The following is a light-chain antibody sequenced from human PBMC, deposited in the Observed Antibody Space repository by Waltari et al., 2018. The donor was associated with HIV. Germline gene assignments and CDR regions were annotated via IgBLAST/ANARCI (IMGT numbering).Light chain of an antibody. J-gene: IGLJ3*02. CDR2: DVT. CDR3: SSYVGSSTSWL. Sequence: QSALTQPASVSGSPGPSIVISCTGTRDDVGYYNYVSWYQQHPGKVPKLVIYDVTSRPSGVSNRFSGSKSGNTASLTISGLRADDEADYYCSSYVGSSTSWLFGGGTKLTV. V-gene: IGLV2-14*03. CDR1: RDDVGYYNY.